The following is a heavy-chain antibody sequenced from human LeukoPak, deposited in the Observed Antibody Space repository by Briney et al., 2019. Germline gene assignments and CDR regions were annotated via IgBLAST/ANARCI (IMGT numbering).Heavy chain of an antibody. CDR3: AKSYCSSNTRCCLKWFDP. D-gene: IGHD2-2*01. V-gene: IGHV3-30*18. Sequence: PGKSLRLSCAASGFLLSNYDVHWVRQAAGKGLEWVALISYDGCEESYVDSVKGRFTISRDNSKTTVYLQMDSLRAKDTAVYYDAKSYCSSNTRCCLKWFDPWGQGTLVSVSS. J-gene: IGHJ5*02. CDR2: ISYDGCEE. CDR1: GFLLSNYD.